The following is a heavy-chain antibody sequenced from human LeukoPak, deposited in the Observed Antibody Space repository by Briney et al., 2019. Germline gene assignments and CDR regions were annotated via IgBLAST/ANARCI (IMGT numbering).Heavy chain of an antibody. CDR3: AKDPIAVAGNNYYRMDV. Sequence: GGSLRLSCAASGFTFGRYGMYWVRQAPGKGLEWVAVISSDGTNKYYADSVKGRFTISRDSSKNTLYLQMNSLRAEDTAVYYCAKDPIAVAGNNYYRMDVWGQGTTVPVSS. J-gene: IGHJ6*02. D-gene: IGHD6-19*01. CDR1: GFTFGRYG. V-gene: IGHV3-30*18. CDR2: ISSDGTNK.